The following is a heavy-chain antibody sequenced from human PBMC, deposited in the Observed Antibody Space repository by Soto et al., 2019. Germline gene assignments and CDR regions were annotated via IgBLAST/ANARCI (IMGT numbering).Heavy chain of an antibody. J-gene: IGHJ5*02. CDR3: AKFYGGKSAHTYTIDP. CDR1: GFTFITYA. V-gene: IGHV3-23*01. D-gene: IGHD2-15*01. CDR2: INTSGGST. Sequence: EVQLLESGGDLVQPGGCLRVSCAASGFTFITYAMSWVRQAPGKGLEWVSTINTSGGSTYYADSVKGRFTISRDNSKNTLYLQMNSLRPEDTAVYYCAKFYGGKSAHTYTIDPWGQGTLVTVSS.